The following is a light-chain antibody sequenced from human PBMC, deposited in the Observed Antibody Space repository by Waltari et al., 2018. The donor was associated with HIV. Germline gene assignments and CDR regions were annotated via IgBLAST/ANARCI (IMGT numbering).Light chain of an antibody. CDR1: KIGRKS. CDR3: HVWDSSSDHHD. Sequence: SSVLSQPPSVTVAPAQTARCTCGGNKIGRKSARWSQQKAGQAPGLVVYNGSDRPSGMPELFSGPRSRKTDTLTISRVEAVDEADYYGHVWDSSSDHHDFATGTKVTVL. J-gene: IGLJ1*01. CDR2: NGS. V-gene: IGLV3-21*02.